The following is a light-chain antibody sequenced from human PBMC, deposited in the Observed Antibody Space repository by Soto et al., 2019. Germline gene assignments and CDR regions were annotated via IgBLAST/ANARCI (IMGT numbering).Light chain of an antibody. Sequence: QSVLTQPPSASGTPGQRVTISCSGSSSNIGSNYVYWYQQLPGTAPKLLIYGNNNRPSGVPDRFSGSKSGTSASLAITGLQAEDEADYYCQSYDSSLSGSVFGGGTKLTVL. J-gene: IGLJ2*01. CDR2: GNN. CDR3: QSYDSSLSGSV. CDR1: SSNIGSNY. V-gene: IGLV1-40*01.